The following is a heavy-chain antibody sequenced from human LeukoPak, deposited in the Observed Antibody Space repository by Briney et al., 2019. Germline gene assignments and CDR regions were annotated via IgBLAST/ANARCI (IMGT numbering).Heavy chain of an antibody. V-gene: IGHV4-31*03. Sequence: SETLSLTCTVSGDSISSGGYHWSWIRQHPGMGLEWIGYIHHSGSAYYNPPLKSRVTISVDTSKNQFSLKLSSVTAADTATYYCARAGGGRFDPWARETWSSSPQ. CDR3: ARAGGGRFDP. J-gene: IGHJ5*02. D-gene: IGHD3-10*01. CDR2: IHHSGSA. CDR1: GDSISSGGYH.